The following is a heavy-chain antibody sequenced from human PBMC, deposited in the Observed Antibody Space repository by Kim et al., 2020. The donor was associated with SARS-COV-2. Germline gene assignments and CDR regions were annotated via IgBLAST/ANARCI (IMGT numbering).Heavy chain of an antibody. CDR2: DA. J-gene: IGHJ6*02. D-gene: IGHD2-2*01. V-gene: IGHV5-51*01. CDR3: ARRQPIYGMDV. Sequence: DAIYSPSFQGQVTLSADKSRSTAYLQWSSLKASDTVIYYCARRQPIYGMDVWGQGTTVIVSS.